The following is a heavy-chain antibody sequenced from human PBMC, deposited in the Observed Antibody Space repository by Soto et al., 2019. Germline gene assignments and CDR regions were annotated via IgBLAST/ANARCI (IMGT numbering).Heavy chain of an antibody. D-gene: IGHD3-16*01. CDR1: GFTFSPYA. J-gene: IGHJ6*02. Sequence: GGSLRLSCAASGFTFSPYAMTWVRQAPGKGLEWVSSISGSGGNTNYADSVKGRFTVSRDNSKRTLSLQMNSLTEEDTAIYYCAKGLRRLLRTQYYYGLDVWGRGTMVTVSS. CDR2: ISGSGGNT. V-gene: IGHV3-23*01. CDR3: AKGLRRLLRTQYYYGLDV.